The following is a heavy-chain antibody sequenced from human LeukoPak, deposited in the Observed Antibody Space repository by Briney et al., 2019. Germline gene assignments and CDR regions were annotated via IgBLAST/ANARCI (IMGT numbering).Heavy chain of an antibody. Sequence: GGSLRLSCAASGFTFSDYWMSWVRQAPGQGLEWVAKINQDGREQHFVDSVKGRFTVSRDNAKNSLFLQMDSLRAEDTAVYYCTGGALDYWGQGALVTVSS. J-gene: IGHJ4*02. CDR1: GFTFSDYW. CDR3: TGGALDY. V-gene: IGHV3-7*04. CDR2: INQDGREQ.